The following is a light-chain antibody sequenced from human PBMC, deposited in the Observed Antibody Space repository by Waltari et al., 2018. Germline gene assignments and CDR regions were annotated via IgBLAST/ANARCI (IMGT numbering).Light chain of an antibody. V-gene: IGLV2-11*01. Sequence: QSALTQPRSVSGSPGQSVTISCTGTSSYVGVCNYVSWYQQHPGEAPKLMIYDVSKRPSGVPDRFSGSKSGNTASLTISGLQAEDEADYYCCSYAGSSWVFGGGTKLTVL. CDR2: DVS. J-gene: IGLJ3*02. CDR1: SSYVGVCNY. CDR3: CSYAGSSWV.